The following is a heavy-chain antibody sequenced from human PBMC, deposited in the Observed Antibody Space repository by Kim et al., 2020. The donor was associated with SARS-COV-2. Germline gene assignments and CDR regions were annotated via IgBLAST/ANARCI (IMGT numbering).Heavy chain of an antibody. Sequence: GGSLRLSCAASGFTFSSYWMSWVRQAPGKGLEWVANIKQDGSEKYYVDSVKGRFTISRDNAKNSLYLQMNSLRAEDTAVYYCARELRPYYYYGMDVWGQGTTVTVPS. CDR1: GFTFSSYW. V-gene: IGHV3-7*03. CDR3: ARELRPYYYYGMDV. D-gene: IGHD4-17*01. J-gene: IGHJ6*02. CDR2: IKQDGSEK.